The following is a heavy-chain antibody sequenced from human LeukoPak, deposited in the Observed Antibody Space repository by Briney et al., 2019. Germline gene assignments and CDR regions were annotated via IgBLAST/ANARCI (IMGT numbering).Heavy chain of an antibody. Sequence: SETLSLTCTVSGGSISSSSYYWGWIRQPPGKGLEWIGSIYYSGSTYYNPSLKSRVTISVDTSKNQFSLKLSSVTAADTAVYYCARVENYYGSGTLFDYWGQGTLVTVSS. V-gene: IGHV4-39*07. J-gene: IGHJ4*02. D-gene: IGHD3-10*01. CDR2: IYYSGST. CDR3: ARVENYYGSGTLFDY. CDR1: GGSISSSSYY.